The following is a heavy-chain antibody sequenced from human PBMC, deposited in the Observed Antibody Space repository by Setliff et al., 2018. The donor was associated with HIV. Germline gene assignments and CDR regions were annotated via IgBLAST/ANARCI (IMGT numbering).Heavy chain of an antibody. CDR3: ARDGAYCGGDCRPSDAFDI. D-gene: IGHD2-21*02. CDR2: IYYSGST. V-gene: IGHV4-59*01. J-gene: IGHJ3*02. Sequence: SETLSLTCTVSGGSISSYYWSWIRQPPGKGLEWIGYIYYSGSTNYNPSLKSRVTISVDTSKNQFSLKLSSVTAADTAVYYCARDGAYCGGDCRPSDAFDIWGRGTMVTVSS. CDR1: GGSISSYY.